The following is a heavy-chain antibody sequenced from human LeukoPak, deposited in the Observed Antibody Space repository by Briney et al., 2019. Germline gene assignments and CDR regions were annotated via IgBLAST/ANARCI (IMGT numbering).Heavy chain of an antibody. D-gene: IGHD6-19*01. Sequence: PGGSLRLSCAASGFTFSSYGMHWVRQAPGKGLEWVAFIRYDGSNKYYADSVKGRFTISRDNSKNTLYLHVNSLRPEDTAVYFCAGGTGWIHDYWGQGTLVTVSS. J-gene: IGHJ4*02. CDR1: GFTFSSYG. CDR2: IRYDGSNK. V-gene: IGHV3-30*02. CDR3: AGGTGWIHDY.